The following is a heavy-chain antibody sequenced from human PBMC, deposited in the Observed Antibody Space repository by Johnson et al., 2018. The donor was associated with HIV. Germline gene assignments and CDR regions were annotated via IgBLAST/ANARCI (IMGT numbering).Heavy chain of an antibody. CDR1: GFTFDDYA. CDR2: ISWNGGST. J-gene: IGHJ3*02. Sequence: VQLVESGGGLVQPGRSLRLSCAASGFTFDDYAMNWVRQAPGKGLEWVSGISWNGGSTGYADSVKGRFTISRDNAKNSLYLQMNSLRAEDTALYYCARAPGYPDAFDIWGQGTMVTVSS. D-gene: IGHD5-12*01. V-gene: IGHV3-9*01. CDR3: ARAPGYPDAFDI.